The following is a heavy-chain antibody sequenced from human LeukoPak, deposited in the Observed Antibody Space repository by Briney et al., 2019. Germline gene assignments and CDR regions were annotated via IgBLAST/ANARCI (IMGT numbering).Heavy chain of an antibody. CDR2: IYFSGST. J-gene: IGHJ4*02. CDR1: GGSIRGYY. D-gene: IGHD3-16*01. Sequence: SETLSLTCTVSGGSIRGYYWSWIRQPPEKGLEWIGYIYFSGSTSYNPSLKSRVTISVDRSKNQFSLKLSSVAAADTAVYYCARSYVTNFDYWGQGTLVTVSS. V-gene: IGHV4-59*01. CDR3: ARSYVTNFDY.